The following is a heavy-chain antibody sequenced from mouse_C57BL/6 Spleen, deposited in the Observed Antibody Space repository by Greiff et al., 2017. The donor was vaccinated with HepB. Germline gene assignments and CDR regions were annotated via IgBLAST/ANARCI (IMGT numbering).Heavy chain of an antibody. D-gene: IGHD1-1*01. CDR2: ISSGSSTI. J-gene: IGHJ1*03. CDR1: GFTFSDYG. Sequence: EVMLVESGGGLVKPGGSLKLSCAASGFTFSDYGMHWVRQAPEKGLEWVAYISSGSSTIYYADTVKGRFTISRDNAKNTLFLQMTSLRSEDTAMYYCARNYYGSSHWYFDVWGTGTTVTVSS. V-gene: IGHV5-17*01. CDR3: ARNYYGSSHWYFDV.